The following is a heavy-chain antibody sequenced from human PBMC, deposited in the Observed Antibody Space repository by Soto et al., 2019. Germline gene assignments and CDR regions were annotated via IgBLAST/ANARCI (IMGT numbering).Heavy chain of an antibody. J-gene: IGHJ4*02. CDR3: ARAPYDYVWGSYRPYFDY. V-gene: IGHV1-69*01. D-gene: IGHD3-16*02. Sequence: QVQLVQSGAEVKKPGSSAKVSCKASGGTFSSYAISWVRQAPGQGLEWMGGIIPIFGTTNYAQKFQGRVTITADESTSTAYMELSSLRSEDTAVYYCARAPYDYVWGSYRPYFDYWGQGTLVTVSS. CDR2: IIPIFGTT. CDR1: GGTFSSYA.